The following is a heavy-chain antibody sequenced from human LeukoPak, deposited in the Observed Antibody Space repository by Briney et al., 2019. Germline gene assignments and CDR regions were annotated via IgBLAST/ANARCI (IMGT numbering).Heavy chain of an antibody. Sequence: ASVKVSCKASGYTFTSYDINWVRQATGQGLEWMGWMNPNSGNTGYAQKFQGRVTMTRNTSISTAYMELSSLRSDDTAVYYCARVEYCNVGNCYFRPGAYWGQGTLVTVSS. J-gene: IGHJ4*02. V-gene: IGHV1-8*01. D-gene: IGHD2-15*01. CDR3: ARVEYCNVGNCYFRPGAY. CDR2: MNPNSGNT. CDR1: GYTFTSYD.